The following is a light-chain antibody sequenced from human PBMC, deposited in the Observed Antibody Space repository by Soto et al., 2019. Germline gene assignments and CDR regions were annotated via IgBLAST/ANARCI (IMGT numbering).Light chain of an antibody. V-gene: IGKV1-9*01. J-gene: IGKJ4*01. CDR2: EKS. CDR3: QQYSAHPLP. CDR1: QDIAHN. Sequence: DIQLTQSPSVLSASVGDRVSISCRASQDIAHNLNWYQQKPGRAPKLLIFEKSTLLYGVPSRFSGSGSGTEFNLTISSLQPEDFATYFCQQYSAHPLPCGGGTRVEIK.